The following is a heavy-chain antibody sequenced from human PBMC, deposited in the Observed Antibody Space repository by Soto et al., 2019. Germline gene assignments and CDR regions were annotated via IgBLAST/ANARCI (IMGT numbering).Heavy chain of an antibody. CDR3: ARDRGGGSIFGGHYGMDV. V-gene: IGHV3-23*01. D-gene: IGHD3-3*01. Sequence: TGGSLRLSCSASRFTFGGYAMSWVRQAPGKGLEWVSGITGNAANTVYADSVKGRFTISRDNSKNALYLQMSSLRAEDTAVYYCARDRGGGSIFGGHYGMDVWGQGTTVTVSS. J-gene: IGHJ6*02. CDR1: RFTFGGYA. CDR2: ITGNAANT.